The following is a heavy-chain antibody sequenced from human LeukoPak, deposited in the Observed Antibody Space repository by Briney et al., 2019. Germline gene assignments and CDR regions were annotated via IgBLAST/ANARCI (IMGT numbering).Heavy chain of an antibody. Sequence: SETLSLTCTVSGGSISSGSYYWSWLRQPAGKGLEWIGRIYTSGSTNYNPSLKSRVTISVDTSKNQFSLKLSSVTAADTAVYYCARENWNYGTVDYWGQGTLVTVSS. CDR3: ARENWNYGTVDY. J-gene: IGHJ4*02. CDR1: GGSISSGSYY. V-gene: IGHV4-61*02. CDR2: IYTSGST. D-gene: IGHD1-7*01.